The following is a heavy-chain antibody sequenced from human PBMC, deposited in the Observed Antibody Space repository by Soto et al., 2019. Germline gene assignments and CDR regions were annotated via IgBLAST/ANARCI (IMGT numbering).Heavy chain of an antibody. CDR3: AKDDYYDSSGYSGVFDY. Sequence: GGSLRLSCVDSLFTFSNYVMSWVRQAPGKGLEWVSTISETGRSTYYADSVKGRFTISRDNSKNTLYLQMNSLRAEDTAVYYCAKDDYYDSSGYSGVFDYWGQGTLVTVSS. V-gene: IGHV3-23*01. CDR1: LFTFSNYV. D-gene: IGHD3-22*01. J-gene: IGHJ4*02. CDR2: ISETGRST.